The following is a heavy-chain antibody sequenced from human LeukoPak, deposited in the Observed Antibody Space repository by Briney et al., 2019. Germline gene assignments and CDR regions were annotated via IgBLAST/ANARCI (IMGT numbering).Heavy chain of an antibody. V-gene: IGHV4-59*11. CDR1: GGSISSHY. CDR3: ASGPWELDF. D-gene: IGHD1-26*01. J-gene: IGHJ4*02. CDR2: IYYSGST. Sequence: PSETLSLTCTVSGGSISSHYWSWIRQPPGKGLEWIGYIYYSGSTNYNPSLKSRVTISVDTSKNQFSLKLSSVTAADTAVYYCASGPWELDFWGQGILVTVSS.